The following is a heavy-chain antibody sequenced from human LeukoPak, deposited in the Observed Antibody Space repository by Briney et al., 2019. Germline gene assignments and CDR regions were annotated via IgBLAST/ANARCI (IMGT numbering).Heavy chain of an antibody. V-gene: IGHV3-9*01. CDR3: AKGGGSGGYDFWSGYLHYFDY. CDR2: ISWNSGSI. CDR1: GFTFDDYA. D-gene: IGHD3-3*01. Sequence: PGGSLRLSCAASGFTFDDYAMHWVRQAPGKGLEWVSGISWNSGSIGYADSVKGRFTISRDNAKNSLYLQMNSLRAEDTALYYCAKGGGSGGYDFWSGYLHYFDYWGQGTLVTVSS. J-gene: IGHJ4*02.